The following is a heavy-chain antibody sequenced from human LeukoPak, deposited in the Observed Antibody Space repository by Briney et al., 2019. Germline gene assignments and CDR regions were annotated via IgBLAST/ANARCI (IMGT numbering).Heavy chain of an antibody. J-gene: IGHJ4*02. Sequence: GGSLRLSCAASGFSFSSYWMHWVRQTPGKGLVWISRIKNDGSSASYADSVKGRLTISRDNAKSMLFLQINSLSAEDTAVYYCARGHVLAEFLDYWGRGTLVTVSS. CDR2: IKNDGSSA. D-gene: IGHD3-16*01. CDR1: GFSFSSYW. CDR3: ARGHVLAEFLDY. V-gene: IGHV3-74*01.